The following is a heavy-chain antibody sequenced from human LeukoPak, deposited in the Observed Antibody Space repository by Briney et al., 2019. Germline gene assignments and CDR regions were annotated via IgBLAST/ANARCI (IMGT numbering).Heavy chain of an antibody. CDR1: GFTFSNYW. J-gene: IGHJ4*02. V-gene: IGHV3-74*01. CDR2: INSDGSTT. CDR3: ARRQCSGGSCYCDY. Sequence: PGGSLRLSCAASGFTFSNYWMHWVRQAPGKGLVGVSRINSDGSTTSYADSVKGRFTISRDNAKKTLYLQMNSLRAEDTAVYYCARRQCSGGSCYCDYWGQGTLVTVSS. D-gene: IGHD2-15*01.